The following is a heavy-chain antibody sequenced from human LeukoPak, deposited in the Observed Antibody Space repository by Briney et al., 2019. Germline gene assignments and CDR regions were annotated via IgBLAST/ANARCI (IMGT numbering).Heavy chain of an antibody. Sequence: SCKASGGTFSSYAISWIRQPPGKGLEWIGSIYYSGSTYYNPSLKSRVTISVDTSKNQFSLKLSSVTAADTAVYYCARANGGSWGVDYWGQGTLVTVSS. D-gene: IGHD2-15*01. CDR2: IYYSGST. V-gene: IGHV4-39*07. J-gene: IGHJ4*02. CDR3: ARANGGSWGVDY. CDR1: GGTFSSYAI.